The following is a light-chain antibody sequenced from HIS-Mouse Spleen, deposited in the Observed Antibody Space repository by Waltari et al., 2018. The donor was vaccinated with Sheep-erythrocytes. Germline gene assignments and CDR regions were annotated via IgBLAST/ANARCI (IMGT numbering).Light chain of an antibody. V-gene: IGLV2-11*01. CDR2: DVS. J-gene: IGLJ1*01. CDR3: CSYAGSYNHV. Sequence: QSALTQPRSVSGSPGQSVTIPCTGTSSDVGGFNYVSWYQQHPGKAPHLMIYDVSKRPSGVPDRFSGSKSGNTASLTISGLQAEDEADYYCCSYAGSYNHVFATGTKVTVL. CDR1: SSDVGGFNY.